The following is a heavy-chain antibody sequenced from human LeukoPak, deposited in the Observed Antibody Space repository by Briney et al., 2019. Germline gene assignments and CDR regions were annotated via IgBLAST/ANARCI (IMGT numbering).Heavy chain of an antibody. Sequence: GGSLRLSCAASGFTFGSYAMSWVRQAPGKGLEWVSDINGSGGSTYYTDSVKGRFTISRDNSKNTLYLQMNSLRAEDTAVYYCARDRRNYYGSGKGMDVWGKGTTVTISS. D-gene: IGHD3-10*01. V-gene: IGHV3-23*01. CDR2: INGSGGST. CDR1: GFTFGSYA. J-gene: IGHJ6*04. CDR3: ARDRRNYYGSGKGMDV.